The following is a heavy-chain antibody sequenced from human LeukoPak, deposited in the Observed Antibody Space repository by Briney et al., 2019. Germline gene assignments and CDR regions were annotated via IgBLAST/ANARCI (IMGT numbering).Heavy chain of an antibody. CDR2: ISYDGSNK. CDR1: GFTFSSYG. Sequence: GGSLRLSCAASGFTFSSYGMHWVRQAPGKGLEWVAAISYDGSNKYYGDSVKGRFTISRDNSKNTLYLQMNSLRGEDTAVYYCTTHRGYSYGYPDDYWGQGTLVTVSS. J-gene: IGHJ4*02. CDR3: TTHRGYSYGYPDDY. D-gene: IGHD5-18*01. V-gene: IGHV3-30*03.